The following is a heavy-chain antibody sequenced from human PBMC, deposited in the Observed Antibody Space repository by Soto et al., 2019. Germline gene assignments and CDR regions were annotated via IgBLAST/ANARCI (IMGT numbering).Heavy chain of an antibody. CDR1: GFTFSDHY. D-gene: IGHD1-26*01. CDR2: TRNKANSYTT. Sequence: EVQLVESGGGLVQPGGSLRLSCAASGFTFSDHYMDWVRQAPGKGLEWVGRTRNKANSYTTEYAASVKGRFTISRDDSKNSLYLQMNSLKTEDTAVYYCAREYSGSYYSKFGDAFDIWGQGTMVTVSS. J-gene: IGHJ3*02. V-gene: IGHV3-72*01. CDR3: AREYSGSYYSKFGDAFDI.